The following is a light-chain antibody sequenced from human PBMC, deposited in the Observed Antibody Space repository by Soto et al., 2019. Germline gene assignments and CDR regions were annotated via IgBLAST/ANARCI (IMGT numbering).Light chain of an antibody. CDR1: QSVRSY. CDR3: QQSYSTPIT. CDR2: DAS. Sequence: EIVLTQSPATLSLSKGERATLSCRASQSVRSYLAWYQQEPGQAPRLLIYDASNRATGIPARFSGSGSGTDFTLTISSLEPEDFAVYYCQQSYSTPITFGQGTRLEIK. J-gene: IGKJ5*01. V-gene: IGKV3-11*01.